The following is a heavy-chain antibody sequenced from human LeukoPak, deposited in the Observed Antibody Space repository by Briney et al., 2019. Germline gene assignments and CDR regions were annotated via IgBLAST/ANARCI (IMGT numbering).Heavy chain of an antibody. D-gene: IGHD2-15*01. CDR3: ARARDSSGGSCYGSDY. J-gene: IGHJ4*02. Sequence: PGGSLRLSCAACGFTLSSYGMHWVRQAPGKGLEWVAAIWYDGSIQYYADSVKGRFTISRDNSKNTLYLQLDSLRAEDTAVYYWARARDSSGGSCYGSDYWGQGTLVSVSS. CDR2: IWYDGSIQ. V-gene: IGHV3-33*01. CDR1: GFTLSSYG.